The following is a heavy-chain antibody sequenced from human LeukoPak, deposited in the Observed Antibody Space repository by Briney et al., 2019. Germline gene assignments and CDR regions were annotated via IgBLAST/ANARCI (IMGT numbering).Heavy chain of an antibody. D-gene: IGHD2/OR15-2a*01. J-gene: IGHJ4*01. CDR2: INEDGTIQ. V-gene: IGHV3-7*01. CDR3: ASRESSMSRSH. CDR1: GFSLSDYW. Sequence: GGSLRLSCAASGFSLSDYWMNWVCLVPGKGLEWVANINEDGTIQDYVASVRGRFTISRNNAKNSLYLQMNSLGAEDTAVYYCASRESSMSRSHWGHGTLVTVSS.